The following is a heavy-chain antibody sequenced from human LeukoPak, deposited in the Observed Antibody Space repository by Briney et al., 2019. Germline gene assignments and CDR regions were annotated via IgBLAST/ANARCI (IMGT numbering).Heavy chain of an antibody. CDR2: ISGSGGST. CDR1: GFTFSSYA. CDR3: AKGTTPIAVAGYFDY. D-gene: IGHD6-19*01. J-gene: IGHJ4*02. V-gene: IGHV3-23*01. Sequence: GSLRLSCAASGFTFSSYAMSWVRPAPGKGLEWVSAISGSGGSTYYADSVKGRFTISRDDSKNTLYLQMNSLRAEDTAVYYCAKGTTPIAVAGYFDYWGQGTLVTVSS.